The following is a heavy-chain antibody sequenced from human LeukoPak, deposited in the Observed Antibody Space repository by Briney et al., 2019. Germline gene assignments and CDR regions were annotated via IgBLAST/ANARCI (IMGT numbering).Heavy chain of an antibody. CDR2: ISSSSSYI. V-gene: IGHV3-21*01. D-gene: IGHD6-13*01. CDR1: GFTFSSYS. Sequence: GGSLRLSCAASGFTFSSYSMNWVRQAPGKGLEWVSSISSSSSYIYYADSVKGRFTISRDNAKNSLYLQMNSLRAEDTAVYYCARASSSWNPSYYYYGMDVWGQGTLVTVSS. J-gene: IGHJ6*02. CDR3: ARASSSWNPSYYYYGMDV.